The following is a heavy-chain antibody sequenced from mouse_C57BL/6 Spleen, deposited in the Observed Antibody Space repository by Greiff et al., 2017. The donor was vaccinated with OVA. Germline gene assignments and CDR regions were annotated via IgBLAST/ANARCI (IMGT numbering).Heavy chain of an antibody. CDR1: GFTFSDYG. CDR3: ARRAPFDY. CDR2: ISSGSSTI. V-gene: IGHV5-17*01. Sequence: EVMLVESGGGLVKPGGSLKLSCAASGFTFSDYGMHWVRQDPEKGLEWVAYISSGSSTIYYADTVKGRFTISRDNAKNTLFLQMTSLGSEDTARYYCARRAPFDYWGQGTTLTVSS. J-gene: IGHJ2*01. D-gene: IGHD3-1*01.